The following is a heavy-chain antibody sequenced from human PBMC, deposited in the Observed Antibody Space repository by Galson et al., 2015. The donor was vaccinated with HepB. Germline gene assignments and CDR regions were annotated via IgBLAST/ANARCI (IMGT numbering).Heavy chain of an antibody. Sequence: SLRLSCAASGFTFRSYAMTWVRQAPGKGLEWVSAISGSGGSTYYADSVKGRFTISRDNSKNTLYLEMNSLIAEDTAVYYCTKDPSDSSGYYYYWGQRTLVTVSS. V-gene: IGHV3-23*01. CDR1: GFTFRSYA. D-gene: IGHD3-22*01. CDR3: TKDPSDSSGYYYY. J-gene: IGHJ4*02. CDR2: ISGSGGST.